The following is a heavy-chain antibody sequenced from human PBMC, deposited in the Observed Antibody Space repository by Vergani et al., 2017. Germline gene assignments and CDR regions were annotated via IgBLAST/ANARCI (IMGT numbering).Heavy chain of an antibody. CDR2: IYYSGST. CDR3: ARLWSSEANAFDI. Sequence: QVQLQESGPGLVKPSETLSLTCTVSGGSISSYYWSWIRHPPGRGLEWIGYIYYSGSTNYNPSLKSRVTISVDTSKSQFSLKLSSVTAADTAVYYCARLWSSEANAFDIWGQGTMVTVSS. V-gene: IGHV4-59*08. J-gene: IGHJ3*02. CDR1: GGSISSYY. D-gene: IGHD6-25*01.